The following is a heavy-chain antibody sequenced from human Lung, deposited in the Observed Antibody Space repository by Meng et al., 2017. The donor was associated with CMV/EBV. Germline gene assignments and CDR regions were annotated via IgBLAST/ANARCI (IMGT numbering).Heavy chain of an antibody. CDR2: IKPSTGDT. J-gene: IGHJ4*02. Sequence: QAQLVQSGVEVKKPGTSVKLSCKPSGYTFNAYWIHWVRQAPGQGLEWMGRIKPSTGDTSYAQKFRGRLTVTRDTPISTVYMEVNSLTSDDTAVYYCTREGFDYWGQGALVTVSS. CDR1: GYTFNAYW. V-gene: IGHV1-2*06. CDR3: TREGFDY.